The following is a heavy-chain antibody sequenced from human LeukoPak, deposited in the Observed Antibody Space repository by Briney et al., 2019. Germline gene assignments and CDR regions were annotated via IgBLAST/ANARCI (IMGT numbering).Heavy chain of an antibody. CDR1: GFTFTSSA. V-gene: IGHV1-58*02. Sequence: GASVKVSCKASGFTFTSSAMQWVRQARGQRLEWIGWIVVGSGNTNYAQKFQERVTITRDMSTSTAYMELSSLRSEDTAVYYCAAGSSSSSEGYYYYYMDVWGKGTTVTVSS. CDR3: AAGSSSSSEGYYYYYMDV. J-gene: IGHJ6*03. D-gene: IGHD6-6*01. CDR2: IVVGSGNT.